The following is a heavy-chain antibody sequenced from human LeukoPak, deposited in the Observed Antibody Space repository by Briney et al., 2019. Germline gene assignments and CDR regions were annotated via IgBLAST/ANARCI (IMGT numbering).Heavy chain of an antibody. CDR1: GGSISGSNYY. Sequence: SETLSLTCTVSGGSISGSNYYWGWIRQPPGKGLEWIGSIYYSGTTCYNPSLKSRVTISVDTSKNQFSLEVTSMTAADTAVYYCARHSSAARPNFDYWGQGTLVTVSS. CDR3: ARHSSAARPNFDY. J-gene: IGHJ4*02. CDR2: IYYSGTT. D-gene: IGHD6-6*01. V-gene: IGHV4-39*01.